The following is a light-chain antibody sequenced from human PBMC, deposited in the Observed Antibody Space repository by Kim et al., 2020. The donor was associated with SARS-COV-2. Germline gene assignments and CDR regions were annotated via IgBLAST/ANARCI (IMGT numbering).Light chain of an antibody. CDR1: QSISSY. CDR3: LQSYSTPWT. J-gene: IGKJ1*01. V-gene: IGKV1-39*01. CDR2: AAS. Sequence: DIQMTQSPSSLSASVGYRVTITCRASQSISSYLNWYQQKPGKAPKLLIYAASSLQSGVPSRFSGSGFGTDFTLTISSLQPEDFATYDCLQSYSTPWTFGQGTKVDIK.